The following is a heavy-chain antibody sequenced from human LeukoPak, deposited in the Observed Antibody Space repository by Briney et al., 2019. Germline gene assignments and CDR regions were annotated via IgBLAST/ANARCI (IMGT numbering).Heavy chain of an antibody. V-gene: IGHV1-69*13. J-gene: IGHJ4*02. Sequence: SVRVSCKASGGTFSIYAISWVRQAPGQGLEWMGGIIPIFGTANYAQKFQGRVTITADESTSTAYMELSSLRSEDTAVYYCARGYCSGGSCYDYWGQGTLVTVSS. D-gene: IGHD2-15*01. CDR2: IIPIFGTA. CDR1: GGTFSIYA. CDR3: ARGYCSGGSCYDY.